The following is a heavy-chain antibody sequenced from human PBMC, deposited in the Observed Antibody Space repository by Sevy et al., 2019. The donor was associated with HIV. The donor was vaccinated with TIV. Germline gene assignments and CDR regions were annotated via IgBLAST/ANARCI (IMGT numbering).Heavy chain of an antibody. D-gene: IGHD3-22*01. J-gene: IGHJ5*02. V-gene: IGHV1-18*01. CDR2: ISAYNGNT. CDR1: GYTFTSYG. CDR3: ARDRWIYYDSSGYDNWFDP. Sequence: ASVKVSCKASGYTFTSYGISWVRQAPGQGLEWMGWISAYNGNTNYAQKLQGRVTMTTGTSTSTAYMELRSLRSDDTAVYYCARDRWIYYDSSGYDNWFDPWGQGTLVTVSS.